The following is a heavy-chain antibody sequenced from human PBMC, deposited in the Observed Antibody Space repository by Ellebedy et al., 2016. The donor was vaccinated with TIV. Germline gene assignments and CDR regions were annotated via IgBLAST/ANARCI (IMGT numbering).Heavy chain of an antibody. CDR1: GFTFSSYG. CDR2: ISYDGSNK. D-gene: IGHD6-19*01. J-gene: IGHJ4*02. V-gene: IGHV3-30*18. CDR3: AKDQPYSRGWSSSGYFDY. Sequence: GGSLRLSXPASGFTFSSYGMHWVRQAPGKGLEWVAVISYDGSNKYYADSVKGRFTISRDNSKNTLYLQMNSLRAEDTAVYYCAKDQPYSRGWSSSGYFDYWGQGTLVTVSP.